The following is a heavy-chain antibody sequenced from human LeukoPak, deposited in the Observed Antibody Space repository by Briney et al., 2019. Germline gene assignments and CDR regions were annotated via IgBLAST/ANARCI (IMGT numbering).Heavy chain of an antibody. V-gene: IGHV3-7*01. J-gene: IGHJ4*02. D-gene: IGHD3-9*01. Sequence: PGGSLRPSCAASGFSFKDYWMSWVRQAPGKGLEWVADITPDGSGKTYVDSVKGRFTISRDNAKQSLYLQMDTVTAEDTAVYYCAREDILTGYVADLDYWGQGTEVTVSS. CDR1: GFSFKDYW. CDR3: AREDILTGYVADLDY. CDR2: ITPDGSGK.